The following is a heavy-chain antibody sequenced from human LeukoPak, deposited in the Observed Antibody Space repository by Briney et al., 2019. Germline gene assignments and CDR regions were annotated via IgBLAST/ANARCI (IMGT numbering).Heavy chain of an antibody. D-gene: IGHD1-26*01. V-gene: IGHV3-30*03. Sequence: PGESLSLSCTVSGFPFNDYVRHWLRQPPGKGLEWVAVTSADERIKIYKATVRGRFTISRDNSKNTKYLQMNSLRVEDTAVYYCARDPVLGAQDYLDYWGRGTLVSVSS. CDR1: GFPFNDYV. J-gene: IGHJ4*02. CDR3: ARDPVLGAQDYLDY. CDR2: TSADERIK.